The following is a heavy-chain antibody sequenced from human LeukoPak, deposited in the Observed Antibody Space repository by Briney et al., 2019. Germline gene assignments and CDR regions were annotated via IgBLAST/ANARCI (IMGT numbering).Heavy chain of an antibody. CDR3: ARVVGATTGPFDY. D-gene: IGHD1-26*01. CDR1: GFTFSSYA. J-gene: IGHJ4*02. Sequence: GGSLRLSCAASGFTFSSYAMHWVRQAPGKGLEYVSAISSNGGSTYYANSVKGRFTISRDNSKNTLYLQMGSLRAEDMAVYYCARVVGATTGPFDYWGQGTLVTVSS. CDR2: ISSNGGST. V-gene: IGHV3-64*01.